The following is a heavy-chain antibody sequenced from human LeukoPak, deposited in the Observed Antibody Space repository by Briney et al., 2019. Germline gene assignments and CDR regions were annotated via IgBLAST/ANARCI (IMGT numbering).Heavy chain of an antibody. CDR2: IYYSGST. CDR3: ARLRYSGSYYEESFDY. Sequence: SSETLSLTCTVSGGSISSSSYYWGWIRQPPGKGLEWIGSIYYSGSTYYNPSLKSRVTISVDTSKNQFSLKLSSVTAADTAVYYCARLRYSGSYYEESFDYWGQGTLVTVSS. J-gene: IGHJ4*02. D-gene: IGHD1-26*01. V-gene: IGHV4-39*01. CDR1: GGSISSSSYY.